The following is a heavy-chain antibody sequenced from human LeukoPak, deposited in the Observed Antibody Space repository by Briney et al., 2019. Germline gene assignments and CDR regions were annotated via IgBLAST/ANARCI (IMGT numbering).Heavy chain of an antibody. Sequence: SETLSLTCPVYGGSFSGFYWSWIRQPPGKGLEWIGEINHSGSTNYNPSLKSRVTISVDTSKNQFSLKLSSVTAADTAVYYCARGYRQQPTYWGQGTLVTVSS. D-gene: IGHD6-13*01. J-gene: IGHJ4*02. CDR1: GGSFSGFY. CDR3: ARGYRQQPTY. V-gene: IGHV4-34*01. CDR2: INHSGST.